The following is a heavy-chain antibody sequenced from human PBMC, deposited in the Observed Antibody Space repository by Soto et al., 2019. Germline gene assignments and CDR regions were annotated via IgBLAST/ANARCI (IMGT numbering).Heavy chain of an antibody. D-gene: IGHD2-15*01. CDR2: INPSGGST. CDR1: GYTFTSYY. J-gene: IGHJ5*02. CDR3: ARGVDCSGGSCYEDFNWFDP. V-gene: IGHV1-46*01. Sequence: SVKVSFKASGYTFTSYYMHWVRQAPGQGLEWMGIINPSGGSTSYAQNFQGRVTMTRDTSTSTVYMELSSLRSEDTAVYYCARGVDCSGGSCYEDFNWFDPWGQGTLVTVSS.